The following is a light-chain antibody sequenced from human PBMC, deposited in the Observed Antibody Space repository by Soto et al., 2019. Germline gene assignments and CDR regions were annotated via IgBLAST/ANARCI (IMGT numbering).Light chain of an antibody. Sequence: EIQMTQSPSSLSASVGDRVTITCMASQSISSYLNWYQHKPGKAAKLLIYAAYSLQSGVTSRFSGSGSGTDFTLTISSLQPEDFATYYCQQSYSTPWTFGQGTKVDTK. CDR3: QQSYSTPWT. CDR1: QSISSY. V-gene: IGKV1-39*01. J-gene: IGKJ1*01. CDR2: AAY.